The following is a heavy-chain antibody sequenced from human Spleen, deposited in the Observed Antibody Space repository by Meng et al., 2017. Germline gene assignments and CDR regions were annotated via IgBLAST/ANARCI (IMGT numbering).Heavy chain of an antibody. J-gene: IGHJ4*02. CDR2: IYYSGST. CDR1: GYSITGSYN. Sequence: SETLSLTCAVSGYSITGSYNWGWIRQSPGKGLEWIGYIYYSGSTNYNPSLKSRVTISVDTSKNQFSLKLSSVTAADTAVYYCARNPIYDSTTYYFDFWGQGALVTVSS. CDR3: ARNPIYDSTTYYFDF. V-gene: IGHV4-59*01. D-gene: IGHD3-16*01.